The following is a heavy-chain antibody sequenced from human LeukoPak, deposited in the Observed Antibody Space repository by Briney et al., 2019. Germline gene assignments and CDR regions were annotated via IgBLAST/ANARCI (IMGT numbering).Heavy chain of an antibody. D-gene: IGHD3-16*01. J-gene: IGHJ4*02. CDR2: ISYDGSNK. CDR1: GFTFSSYG. Sequence: GGSLRLSCAASGFTFSSYGMHWVRQAPGKGLEWVAVISYDGSNKYYADSVKGRFTISRDNSKNTLYLQMNSLRAEDTAVYYCARDSADYDYVWGIDYWGQGTLVTVSS. V-gene: IGHV3-30*03. CDR3: ARDSADYDYVWGIDY.